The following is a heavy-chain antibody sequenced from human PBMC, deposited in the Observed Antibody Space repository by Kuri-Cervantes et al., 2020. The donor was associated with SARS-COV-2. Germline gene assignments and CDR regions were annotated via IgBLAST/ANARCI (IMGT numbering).Heavy chain of an antibody. D-gene: IGHD1-7*01. Sequence: SGPTLVKPTETLTLTCTVSGFSLSNARMGVSWIRQPPGKALEWLAHIFSNDEKSYSTSLKSRLTISKDTSKSQVVLIMTNMDPVDTATYYCARRDWNYQRLDVWGQGTTVTVSS. CDR2: IFSNDEK. CDR3: ARRDWNYQRLDV. V-gene: IGHV2-26*01. J-gene: IGHJ6*02. CDR1: GFSLSNARMG.